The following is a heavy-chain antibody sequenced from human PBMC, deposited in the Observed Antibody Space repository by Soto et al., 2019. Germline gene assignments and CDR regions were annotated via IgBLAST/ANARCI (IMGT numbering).Heavy chain of an antibody. J-gene: IGHJ5*02. Sequence: QVQLQESGPGLVQPSETLPLTCTVSGGSISSYYWSWIRQPPGKGPEWIGYVSYTGSTYYNPSPQSPVTISLGTSMTRFSLKVASVTAAATAVYYCARLSVDLNDYWSLDPWGQGTLVTVSS. CDR2: VSYTGST. CDR1: GGSISSYY. V-gene: IGHV4-59*13. CDR3: ARLSVDLNDYWSLDP. D-gene: IGHD1-1*01.